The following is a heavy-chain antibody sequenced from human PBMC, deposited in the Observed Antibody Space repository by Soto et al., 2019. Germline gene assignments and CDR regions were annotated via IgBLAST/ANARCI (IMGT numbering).Heavy chain of an antibody. CDR1: GGSISHDDYY. D-gene: IGHD4-17*01. CDR2: IYYNGNT. V-gene: IGHV4-30-4*01. CDR3: ARATTVTSSFFFYGLDV. J-gene: IGHJ6*02. Sequence: QVQLHESGPGLVKPSQTLSLTCTVPGGSISHDDYYWNWIRQSPGKGLEWIGHIYYNGNTYYNPSLKSRLTMSLDTSQNQFSLHLTSVIAADSALYFCARATTVTSSFFFYGLDVWGPGTTVTVSS.